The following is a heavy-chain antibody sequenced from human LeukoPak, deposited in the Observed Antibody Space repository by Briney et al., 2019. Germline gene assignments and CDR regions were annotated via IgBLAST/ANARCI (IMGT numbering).Heavy chain of an antibody. D-gene: IGHD3-10*01. V-gene: IGHV1-46*01. CDR2: INPTGGST. Sequence: GASVRVSCKASGYTFTSYYMHWVRQAPRQGLEWMGIINPTGGSTTYAEKFQSRVTLTRDTTTSTVYMEISSPRSEDTAVYYCARGGFYGSGSYTFDPWGQGTLVTVSS. CDR1: GYTFTSYY. CDR3: ARGGFYGSGSYTFDP. J-gene: IGHJ5*02.